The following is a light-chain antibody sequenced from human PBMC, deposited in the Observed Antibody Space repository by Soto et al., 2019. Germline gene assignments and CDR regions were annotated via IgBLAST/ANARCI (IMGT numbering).Light chain of an antibody. V-gene: IGKV2-28*01. CDR1: RNLLHSNGYYY. CDR2: LGS. CDR3: AQGLATPFT. J-gene: IGKJ4*01. Sequence: EMVLTQSPLSLPVTPGEPASISCRSSRNLLHSNGYYYLDWYLQKPGQSPQLLIYLGSNRASGVPDGFSGSGSGTDFTLTISRVEAEDVGVYFCAQGLATPFTFGGGTKVEIK.